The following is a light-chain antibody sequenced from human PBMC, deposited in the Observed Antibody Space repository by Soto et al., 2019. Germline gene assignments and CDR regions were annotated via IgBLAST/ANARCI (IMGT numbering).Light chain of an antibody. Sequence: FMLTQPLSVSESPGKTVTISCTRSSGSIATNYVQWYQQRPGSAPTIVIYEDNQRPSGVPDRFSGSIDSSSNSAFLTISGLKTEDEADYYCQSYNTANQVYGGGTKVTVL. J-gene: IGLJ2*01. CDR3: QSYNTANQV. V-gene: IGLV6-57*04. CDR1: SGSIATNY. CDR2: EDN.